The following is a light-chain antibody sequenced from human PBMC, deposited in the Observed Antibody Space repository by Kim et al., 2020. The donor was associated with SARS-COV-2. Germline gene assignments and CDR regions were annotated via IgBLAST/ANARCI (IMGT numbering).Light chain of an antibody. CDR3: NSRDSSDNVV. CDR1: SLRRYY. J-gene: IGLJ2*01. CDR2: GKN. V-gene: IGLV3-19*01. Sequence: VALGQTVRITCQGDSLRRYYVTWYQQKPGQAPVLVLYGKNNRPSGIPDRFSGSSSGNSASLTITGAQAGDEADYYCNSRDSSDNVVFGGGTQLTVL.